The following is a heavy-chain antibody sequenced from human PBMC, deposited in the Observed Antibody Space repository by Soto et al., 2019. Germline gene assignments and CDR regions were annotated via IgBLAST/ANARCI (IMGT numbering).Heavy chain of an antibody. CDR2: ISYDGSNK. CDR1: GFTFNTYA. CDR3: ARDRYMETTLIDY. Sequence: QVQLVESGGGVVQAGRSLRLSCAASGFTFNTYAMHWVRQAPGKGLEWVAVISYDGSNKYYADSVKGRFTISRDNSKNMLYLQMNSLRVEDTAVYYCARDRYMETTLIDYWGQGTLVTVSS. J-gene: IGHJ4*02. V-gene: IGHV3-30-3*01. D-gene: IGHD1-20*01.